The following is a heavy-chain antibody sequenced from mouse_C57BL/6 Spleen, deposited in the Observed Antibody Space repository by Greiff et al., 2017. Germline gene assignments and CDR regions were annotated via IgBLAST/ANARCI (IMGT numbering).Heavy chain of an antibody. D-gene: IGHD2-4*01. CDR2: INPYNGGT. Sequence: EVQLQQSGPVLVKPGASVKMSCKASGYTFTDYYMNWVKQSHGKSLEWIGVINPYNGGTSYNQKFKGKATLTVDKSSSTAYMELNSLTSEDSAVYYCARGDYDYDVGYAMDYWGQGTSVTVSS. CDR3: ARGDYDYDVGYAMDY. J-gene: IGHJ4*01. V-gene: IGHV1-19*01. CDR1: GYTFTDYY.